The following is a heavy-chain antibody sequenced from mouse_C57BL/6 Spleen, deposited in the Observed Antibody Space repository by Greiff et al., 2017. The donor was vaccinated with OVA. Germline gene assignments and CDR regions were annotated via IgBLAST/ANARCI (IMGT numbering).Heavy chain of an antibody. CDR3: ARDSFYDGFWYFDV. CDR1: GFTFSDYY. V-gene: IGHV5-16*01. CDR2: INYDGSST. J-gene: IGHJ1*03. Sequence: EVKLEESEGGLVQPGSSMKLSCTASGFTFSDYYMAWVRQVPEKGLEWVANINYDGSSTYYLDSLKSRFIISRDNAKNILYLQMSSLKSEDTATYYCARDSFYDGFWYFDVWGTGTTVTVSS. D-gene: IGHD2-3*01.